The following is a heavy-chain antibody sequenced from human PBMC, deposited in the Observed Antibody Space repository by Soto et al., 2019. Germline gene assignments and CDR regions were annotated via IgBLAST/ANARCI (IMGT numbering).Heavy chain of an antibody. D-gene: IGHD3-16*01. Sequence: EVQLVESGGGLVQPGGSLRLACAPSGLTFSNYDIHWVRQAPGKGLGRVSAIGTAGDTYYSASVKGRFTISRENAKNSVYLQMNSLRAGDTAVYYGVRLGEGHAFPNWGQATMVTVS. CDR2: IGTAGDT. V-gene: IGHV3-13*01. CDR3: VRLGEGHAFPN. CDR1: GLTFSNYD. J-gene: IGHJ3*02.